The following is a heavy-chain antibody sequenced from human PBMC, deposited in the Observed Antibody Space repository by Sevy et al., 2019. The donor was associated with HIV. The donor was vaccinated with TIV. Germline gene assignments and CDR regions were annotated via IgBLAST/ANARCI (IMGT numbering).Heavy chain of an antibody. V-gene: IGHV4-59*08. J-gene: IGHJ3*02. CDR3: ARRNDFDI. CDR1: GGSINSDH. Sequence: SETLSLTCTVSGGSINSDHWNWIRQPPGKGLEWIGYVHYTGGTNYNPSLKNRVTISVDRTKNQFSLKRTSVTDADTAVYYCARRNDFDIWGQGTMVTVSS. CDR2: VHYTGGT.